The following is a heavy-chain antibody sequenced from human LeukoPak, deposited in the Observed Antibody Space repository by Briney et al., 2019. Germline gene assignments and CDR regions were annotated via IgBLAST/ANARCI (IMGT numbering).Heavy chain of an antibody. V-gene: IGHV4-30-2*03. CDR1: GGSISSGGYS. CDR3: ARGGWLAFDY. CDR2: IYYSGST. D-gene: IGHD5-12*01. Sequence: SETLSLTCAVSGGSISSGGYSWSWIRQPPGKGLEWIGSIYYSGSTYYNPSLKSRVTISVDTSKNQFSLKLSSVTAADTAVYYCARGGWLAFDYWGQGTLVTVSS. J-gene: IGHJ4*02.